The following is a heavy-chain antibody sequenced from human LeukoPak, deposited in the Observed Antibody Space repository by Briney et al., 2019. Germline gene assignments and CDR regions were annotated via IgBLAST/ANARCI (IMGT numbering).Heavy chain of an antibody. Sequence: VASVTVSCKASGGTFSSYAISWVRQAPGQGLEWMGGIIPIFGTANYAQKFQGRVTITTDESTSTAYMELSSLRSEDTAVYYCAVGLSYDFWSGLFNWFDPWGQGTLVTVSS. CDR2: IIPIFGTA. CDR1: GGTFSSYA. J-gene: IGHJ5*02. CDR3: AVGLSYDFWSGLFNWFDP. V-gene: IGHV1-69*05. D-gene: IGHD3-3*01.